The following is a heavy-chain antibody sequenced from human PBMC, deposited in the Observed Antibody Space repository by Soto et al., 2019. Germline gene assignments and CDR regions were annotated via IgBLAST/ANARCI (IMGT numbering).Heavy chain of an antibody. CDR3: AKPHYYDSSGHFFDY. J-gene: IGHJ4*02. CDR2: ISYDGSNK. Sequence: VGSLRLSCAASGFTFSSYGMHWVRQAPGKGLERVAIISYDGSNKNYADSVKGRVTISRDNSKNTLYLQMNSLRAEDTAVYYCAKPHYYDSSGHFFDYWGPGTLVTVSS. V-gene: IGHV3-30*18. D-gene: IGHD3-22*01. CDR1: GFTFSSYG.